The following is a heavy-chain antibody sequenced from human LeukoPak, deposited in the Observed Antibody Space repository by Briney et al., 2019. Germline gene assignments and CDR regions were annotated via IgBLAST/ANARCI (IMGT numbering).Heavy chain of an antibody. Sequence: GGSLRLSCAVSGFTFSNYLMHWVRQAPGKGLVWVSRINEGGSTNYADSVKDRFTISRDNGKNTVYLQMNSLRAEDTAVYFCARAFTAGDDYWGQGTLVTVSS. D-gene: IGHD1-14*01. J-gene: IGHJ4*02. CDR2: INEGGST. CDR3: ARAFTAGDDY. CDR1: GFTFSNYL. V-gene: IGHV3-74*01.